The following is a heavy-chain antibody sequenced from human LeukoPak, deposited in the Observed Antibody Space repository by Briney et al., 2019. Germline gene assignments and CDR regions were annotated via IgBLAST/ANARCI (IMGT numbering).Heavy chain of an antibody. Sequence: GASVKVSCKASGYTFTGYYMYWVRQAPGQGLEWMGWINPNSGGTNYAQKFQGRVTMTRDTSISTAYMELSRLRSDDTAVYYCARPLYDFWSGYYTSYNWFDPWGQGTLVTVSS. CDR2: INPNSGGT. CDR1: GYTFTGYY. V-gene: IGHV1-2*02. D-gene: IGHD3-3*01. CDR3: ARPLYDFWSGYYTSYNWFDP. J-gene: IGHJ5*02.